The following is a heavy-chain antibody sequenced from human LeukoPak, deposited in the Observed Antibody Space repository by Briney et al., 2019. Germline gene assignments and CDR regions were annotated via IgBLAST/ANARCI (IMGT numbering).Heavy chain of an antibody. Sequence: PSETLSLTCTVSGGSISSYYWSWIRQPPGKGLAWIGYIYYSGSTNYNPSLKSRVTISVDTSKNQFSLKLSSVTAADTAVYYCARGTSYGPFDYWGQGTLVTVSS. CDR3: ARGTSYGPFDY. J-gene: IGHJ4*02. CDR1: GGSISSYY. V-gene: IGHV4-59*01. CDR2: IYYSGST. D-gene: IGHD1-1*01.